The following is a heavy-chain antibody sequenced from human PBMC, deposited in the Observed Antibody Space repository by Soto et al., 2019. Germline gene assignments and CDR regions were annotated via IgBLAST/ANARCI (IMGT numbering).Heavy chain of an antibody. V-gene: IGHV1-8*01. CDR3: ARGRAERRYYDFWSGYYRYFDY. J-gene: IGHJ4*02. Sequence: ASVKVSCKASGYTFTSYDINWVRQATGQGLEWMGWMNPNSGNTGYAQKFQGRVTMTRNTSISTAYMELSSLRSEDTAVYYCARGRAERRYYDFWSGYYRYFDYWGQGTLVTVSS. CDR1: GYTFTSYD. D-gene: IGHD3-3*01. CDR2: MNPNSGNT.